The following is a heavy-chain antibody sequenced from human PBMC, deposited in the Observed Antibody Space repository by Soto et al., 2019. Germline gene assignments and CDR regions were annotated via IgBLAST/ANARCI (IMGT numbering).Heavy chain of an antibody. J-gene: IGHJ4*02. D-gene: IGHD3-22*01. Sequence: QVQLVESGGGVVQPGRSLRLSCAASGFTFSSYAMHWVRQAPGKGLEWVAVISYDGSNKYYADSVKGRFTISRDNSKNTLYLQMNSLRAEDTAVYYCARGPANYYDSSGGYPLGYWGQGTLVTVSS. CDR3: ARGPANYYDSSGGYPLGY. V-gene: IGHV3-30-3*01. CDR2: ISYDGSNK. CDR1: GFTFSSYA.